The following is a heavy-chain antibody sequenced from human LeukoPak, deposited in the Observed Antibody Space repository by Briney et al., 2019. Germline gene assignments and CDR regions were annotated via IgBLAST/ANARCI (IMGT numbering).Heavy chain of an antibody. D-gene: IGHD4-17*01. CDR2: ISSSSSYI. J-gene: IGHJ5*02. CDR1: GFTFSSYS. CDR3: ARSLPPTTVTTHHDWFDP. Sequence: GGSLRLSCAASGFTFSSYSMNWVRQAPGKGLEWVSSISSSSSYIYYADSVKGRFTISRDNAKNSLYLQMNSLRAEDTAVYYCARSLPPTTVTTHHDWFDPWGQGTLVTVSS. V-gene: IGHV3-21*01.